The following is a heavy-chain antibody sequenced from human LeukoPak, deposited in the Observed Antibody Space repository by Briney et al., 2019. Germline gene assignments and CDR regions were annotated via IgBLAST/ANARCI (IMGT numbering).Heavy chain of an antibody. D-gene: IGHD3-9*01. CDR3: ARDGYDILTGHHPDHYYYYTDV. J-gene: IGHJ6*03. CDR1: GYSIDSGYY. Sequence: PSETLSLTCTVSGYSIDSGYYWGWIRQPPGKGLEWIGSIYRSGSTFYNPSLKSRVTISVDTSKNQFSLKLSSVTAADTAVYYCARDGYDILTGHHPDHYYYYTDVRGKGTTVTISS. CDR2: IYRSGST. V-gene: IGHV4-38-2*02.